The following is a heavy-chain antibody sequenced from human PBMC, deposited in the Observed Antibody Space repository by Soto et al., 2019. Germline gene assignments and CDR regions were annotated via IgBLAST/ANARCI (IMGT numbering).Heavy chain of an antibody. CDR2: IWYDGSNK. D-gene: IGHD3-3*01. J-gene: IGHJ6*02. V-gene: IGHV3-33*01. Sequence: GGSLRLSCAASGFTFSSYGMHWVRQAPGKGLEWVAVIWYDGSNKYYADSVKGRFTISRDNSKNTLYLQMNSLRAEDTAVYYCARGDYDFWSGYYPRYYYYYYGMDVWGQGTTVTVS. CDR1: GFTFSSYG. CDR3: ARGDYDFWSGYYPRYYYYYYGMDV.